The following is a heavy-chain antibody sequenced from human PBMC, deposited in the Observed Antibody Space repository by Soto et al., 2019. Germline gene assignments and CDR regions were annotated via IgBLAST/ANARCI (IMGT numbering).Heavy chain of an antibody. CDR2: IRGKSYWGTA. Sequence: GGSLRLSCTTSGFNIGAYAMAWLRLSPGKGLEWVGFIRGKSYWGTAEYATSVRGRLTISRDDSKSIAYLQMDSLKTEDTAVYFCARGAYHAYETSPLSFDYWGQGTLVTVSS. CDR1: GFNIGAYA. V-gene: IGHV3-49*03. CDR3: ARGAYHAYETSPLSFDY. D-gene: IGHD3-16*01. J-gene: IGHJ4*02.